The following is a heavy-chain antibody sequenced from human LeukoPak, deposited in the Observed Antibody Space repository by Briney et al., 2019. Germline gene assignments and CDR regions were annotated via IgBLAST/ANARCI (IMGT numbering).Heavy chain of an antibody. CDR2: IYYSGST. CDR3: ARGVVYYYDSSGYFDY. D-gene: IGHD3-22*01. CDR1: GGSISSSSYY. V-gene: IGHV4-39*07. Sequence: PSETLSLTCTVSGGSISSSSYYWGWIRQPPGKGLERIGSIYYSGSTYYNPSLKSRVTISVDTSKNQFSLKLSSVTAADTAVYYCARGVVYYYDSSGYFDYWGQGTLVTVSS. J-gene: IGHJ4*02.